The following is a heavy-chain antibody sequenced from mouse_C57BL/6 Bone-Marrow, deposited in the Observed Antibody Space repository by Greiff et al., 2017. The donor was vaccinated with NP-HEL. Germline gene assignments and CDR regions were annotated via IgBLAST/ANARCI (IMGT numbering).Heavy chain of an antibody. J-gene: IGHJ1*03. CDR2: IDPEDGET. CDR3: ARECSSYVFYWYFDV. V-gene: IGHV14-2*01. Sequence: EVKLQESGAELVKPGASVKLSCTASGFNIKDYYMHWVKQRTEQGLEWIGRIDPEDGETNYAPKFQGKATITADPSSNTAYLQLSSLTSEDTAVYYCARECSSYVFYWYFDVWGTGTTVTVSS. CDR1: GFNIKDYY. D-gene: IGHD1-1*01.